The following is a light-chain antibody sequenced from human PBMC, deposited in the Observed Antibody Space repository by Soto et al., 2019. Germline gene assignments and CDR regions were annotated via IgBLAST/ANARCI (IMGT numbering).Light chain of an antibody. Sequence: QAASVSGSPGQSITISCTGTSGDVGSYNLVSWYQQHPGKAPKLMIYEGSKRPSGVSNRFSGSNSGNTASLTISGLQAEDEADYYCCSYAGSSRLFGGGTKLTVL. V-gene: IGLV2-23*01. CDR2: EGS. CDR1: SGDVGSYNL. CDR3: CSYAGSSRL. J-gene: IGLJ2*01.